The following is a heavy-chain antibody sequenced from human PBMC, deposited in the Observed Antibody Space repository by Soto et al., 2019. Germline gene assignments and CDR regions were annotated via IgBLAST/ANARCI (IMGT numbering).Heavy chain of an antibody. CDR3: ARSRYNRNHGAGPQDI. V-gene: IGHV4-59*01. J-gene: IGHJ4*02. CDR2: IYYSGST. Sequence: KASETLSLTCTVSGGSISSYYWSWIRQPPGKGLEWIGYIYYSGSTNYNPSLKSRVTISVDTSKNQFSLKLSSVTAADTAVYYCARSRYNRNHGAGPQDIWGQGTLVTVSS. CDR1: GGSISSYY. D-gene: IGHD1-20*01.